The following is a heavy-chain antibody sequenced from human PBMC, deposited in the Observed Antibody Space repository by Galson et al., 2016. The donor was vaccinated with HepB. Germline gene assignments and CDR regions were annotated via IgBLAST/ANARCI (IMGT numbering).Heavy chain of an antibody. CDR3: AKRGNTAMVRGYFDL. J-gene: IGHJ4*02. Sequence: SLRLSCAASGFTFNSFAMSWVRQAPGKGLEWVSSVSSSDVYTYYADSVRGRFTISRDNSKSTLNLRMNSLRAEDTAIDYCAKRGNTAMVRGYFDLWGQGTLVTVSS. V-gene: IGHV3-23*01. D-gene: IGHD5-18*01. CDR2: VSSSDVYT. CDR1: GFTFNSFA.